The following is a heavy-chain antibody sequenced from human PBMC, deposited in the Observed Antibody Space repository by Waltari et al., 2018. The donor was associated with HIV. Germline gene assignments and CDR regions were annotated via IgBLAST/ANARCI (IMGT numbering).Heavy chain of an antibody. V-gene: IGHV1-69*01. CDR3: AWSREVTPQVDNYCAP. CDR1: GGNLSTYA. D-gene: IGHD3-3*01. CDR2: IIPVFDAT. J-gene: IGHJ5*02. Sequence: QLQELESGPEETSPGSSERGSCKASGGNLSTYALSRIRQAPAQGLEWLGGIIPVFDATNYAQQFQGRVTISADDSTTTAYTDLTNLKFDNAAIYYCAWSREVTPQVDNYCAPWGQGTLVTVSS.